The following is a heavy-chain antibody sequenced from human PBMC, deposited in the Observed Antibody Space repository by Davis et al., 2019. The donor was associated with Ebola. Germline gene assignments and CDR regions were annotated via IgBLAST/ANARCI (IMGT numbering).Heavy chain of an antibody. J-gene: IGHJ6*02. D-gene: IGHD6-6*01. CDR1: GGTFSSYA. CDR3: ARGDSSSPYGMDV. V-gene: IGHV1-46*01. Sequence: ASVKVSCKASGGTFSSYAISWVRQAPGQGLEWMGIINPSGGSTSYAQKFQGRVTMTRDTSTSTVYMELSSLRSEDTAVYYCARGDSSSPYGMDVWGQGTTVTVSS. CDR2: INPSGGST.